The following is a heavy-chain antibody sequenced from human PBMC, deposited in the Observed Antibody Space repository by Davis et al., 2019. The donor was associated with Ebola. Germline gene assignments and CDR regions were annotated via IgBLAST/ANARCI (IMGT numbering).Heavy chain of an antibody. J-gene: IGHJ6*02. V-gene: IGHV3-23*01. CDR1: GFTFSSYA. CDR3: AKDRQWLVGYGMDV. D-gene: IGHD6-19*01. Sequence: GGSLRLSCAASGFTFSSYAMSWVRQAPGKGLEWVSAISGSGGSTYYADSVKGRFTISRDNSKNTLYLQMNSLRAKDTAVYYCAKDRQWLVGYGMDVWGQGTTVTVSS. CDR2: ISGSGGST.